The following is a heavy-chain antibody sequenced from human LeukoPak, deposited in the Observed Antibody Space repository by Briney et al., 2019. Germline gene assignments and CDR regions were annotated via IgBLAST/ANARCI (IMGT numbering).Heavy chain of an antibody. CDR3: ARESSSLTNPDFDY. V-gene: IGHV3-30*02. D-gene: IGHD6-13*01. CDR1: GFTFGSYG. J-gene: IGHJ4*02. Sequence: GGSLRLSCAASGFTFGSYGMHWVRQAPGKGLEWVTFIRSDGSNKYYADSVKGRFTISRDNAKNSLYLQMNSLRAEDTAVYYCARESSSLTNPDFDYWGQGTLVTVSS. CDR2: IRSDGSNK.